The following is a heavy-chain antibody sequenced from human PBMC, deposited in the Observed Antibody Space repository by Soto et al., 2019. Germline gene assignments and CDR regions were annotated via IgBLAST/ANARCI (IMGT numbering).Heavy chain of an antibody. J-gene: IGHJ4*02. V-gene: IGHV3-7*01. D-gene: IGHD6-19*01. CDR3: ARVVQQWLVLPLVEY. CDR1: GFTFSSYW. CDR2: IKQDGSEK. Sequence: LRLSCAASGFTFSSYWMSWVRQAPWKGLEWVANIKQDGSEKYYVDSVKGRFTISRENAKNSLYLQMNSLRAEDTAVYYCARVVQQWLVLPLVEYWGEGTPVAVSS.